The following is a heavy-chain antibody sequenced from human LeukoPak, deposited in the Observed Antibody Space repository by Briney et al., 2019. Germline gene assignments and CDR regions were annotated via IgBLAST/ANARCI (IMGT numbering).Heavy chain of an antibody. J-gene: IGHJ4*02. CDR3: ARAIVVVPAATFDY. CDR1: GGSISSSNW. Sequence: SETLSLTCTVSGGSISSSNWWSWVRPPPGKGLEWIGEIYHSGSTNYNPSLKSRVTISVEKSKNQFSLKLSSVTAADTAVYYCARAIVVVPAATFDYWGQGTLVTVSS. CDR2: IYHSGST. V-gene: IGHV4-4*02. D-gene: IGHD2-2*01.